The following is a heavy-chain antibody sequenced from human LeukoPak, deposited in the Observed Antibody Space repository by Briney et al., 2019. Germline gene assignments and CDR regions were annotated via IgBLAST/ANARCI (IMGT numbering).Heavy chain of an antibody. D-gene: IGHD6-19*01. Sequence: SETLSLTSTVSGGSISSGSDEWGWLRQPGGKGLDWIGRIYTSRSTHYNPVLKSLVARSANTAKTQSSPKQSSVTAANTAVYYLRRGAGVAGTDYYGTDVWGQGTTVTVSS. CDR3: RRGAGVAGTDYYGTDV. V-gene: IGHV4-61*02. CDR2: IYTSRST. J-gene: IGHJ6*02. CDR1: GGSISSGSDE.